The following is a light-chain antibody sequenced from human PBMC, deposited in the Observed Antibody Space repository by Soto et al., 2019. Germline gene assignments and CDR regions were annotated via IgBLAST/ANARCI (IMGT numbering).Light chain of an antibody. CDR2: GAS. V-gene: IGKV1-39*01. J-gene: IGKJ2*01. CDR3: PQSYSTVIFT. CDR1: QSIGEY. Sequence: DIQMTQSPSSLSASVGDRVTITCRPSQSIGEYLNWYQQKPGRAPRLLIYGASTLQSGVPSRFSGSGSQTEFTLTIANLQPEDGAIYYCPQSYSTVIFTFGQGTKLEIK.